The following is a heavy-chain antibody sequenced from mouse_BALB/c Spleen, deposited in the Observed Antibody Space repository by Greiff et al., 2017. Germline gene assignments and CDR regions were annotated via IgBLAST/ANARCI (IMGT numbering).Heavy chain of an antibody. CDR3: ARGISWFAY. CDR2: IDPENGNT. V-gene: IGHV14-1*02. Sequence: EVKLQESGAELVRPGALVKLSCKASGFNIKDYYMHWVKQRPEQGLEWIGWIDPENGNTIYDPKFQGKASITADTSSNTAYLQLSSLTSEDTAVYYCARGISWFAYWGQGTLVTVSA. CDR1: GFNIKDYY. J-gene: IGHJ3*01.